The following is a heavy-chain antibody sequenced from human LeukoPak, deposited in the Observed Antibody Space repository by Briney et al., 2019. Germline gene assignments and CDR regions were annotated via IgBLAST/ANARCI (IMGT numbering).Heavy chain of an antibody. J-gene: IGHJ4*02. CDR3: AKDLRVGLYDYVWGSYRYTASFDY. V-gene: IGHV3-21*04. CDR2: ISSSSSYI. Sequence: PGGSLRLSCAASGFTFSTYSMNWVRQAPGKGLEWVSSISSSSSYIYYADSVKGRFTISRDNAKNSLYLQMNSLRAEDTAVYYCAKDLRVGLYDYVWGSYRYTASFDYWGQGTLVTVSS. CDR1: GFTFSTYS. D-gene: IGHD3-16*02.